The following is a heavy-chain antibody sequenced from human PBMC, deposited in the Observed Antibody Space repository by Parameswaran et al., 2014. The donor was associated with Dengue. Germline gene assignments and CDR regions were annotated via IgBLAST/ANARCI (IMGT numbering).Heavy chain of an antibody. CDR3: ARQLEGQQLVEH. D-gene: IGHD6-13*01. J-gene: IGHJ4*02. CDR2: IYPGDSDT. V-gene: IGHV5-51*01. Sequence: VRQMPGKGLEWMGIIYPGDSDTRYSPSFQGQVTISADKSISTAYLQWSSLKASDTAMYYCARQLEGQQLVEHWGQGTLVTVSS.